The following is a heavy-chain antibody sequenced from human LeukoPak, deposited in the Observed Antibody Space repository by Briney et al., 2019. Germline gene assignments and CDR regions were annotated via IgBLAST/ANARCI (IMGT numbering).Heavy chain of an antibody. D-gene: IGHD1-26*01. CDR2: IIPIFGTA. J-gene: IGHJ3*02. CDR3: ARARYSGSYRDPSQRGAFDI. Sequence: GASVKVSCKASGGTFSSYAISWVRQAPGQGLEWMGGIIPIFGTANYAQKFQGRVTITADESTSTAYMELSSLRSEDTAVYYCARARYSGSYRDPSQRGAFDIWGQGTMVTVSS. CDR1: GGTFSSYA. V-gene: IGHV1-69*13.